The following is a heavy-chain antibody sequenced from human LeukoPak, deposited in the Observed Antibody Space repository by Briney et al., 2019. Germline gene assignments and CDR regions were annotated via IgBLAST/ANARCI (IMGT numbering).Heavy chain of an antibody. V-gene: IGHV4-59*08. CDR1: GGSISSYY. Sequence: SETLSLTCTVSGGSISSYYWSWIRQPPGKGLEGIGYIYYSGSTNYNPSLKSRVTISVDTSKNQFSLKLRSVTAADTAVYYCARQLGSGSPFAHWGQGTLVTVSS. CDR2: IYYSGST. D-gene: IGHD3-10*01. J-gene: IGHJ4*02. CDR3: ARQLGSGSPFAH.